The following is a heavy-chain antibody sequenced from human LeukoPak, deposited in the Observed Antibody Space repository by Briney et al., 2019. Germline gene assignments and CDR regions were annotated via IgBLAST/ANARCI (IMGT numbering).Heavy chain of an antibody. CDR2: IIPIFGTA. CDR3: ARHAVLGYCSSTSCYFGNYYYYMDV. D-gene: IGHD2-2*01. J-gene: IGHJ6*03. Sequence: SVKVSCKASGGTFSSYAISWVRQAPGQGLEWMGGIIPIFGTANYAQKLQGRVTMTTDTSTSTAYMELRSLRSDDTAVYYCARHAVLGYCSSTSCYFGNYYYYMDVWGKGTTVTISS. V-gene: IGHV1-69*05. CDR1: GGTFSSYA.